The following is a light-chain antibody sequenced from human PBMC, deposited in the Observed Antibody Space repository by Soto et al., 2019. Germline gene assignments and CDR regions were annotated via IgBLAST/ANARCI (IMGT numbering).Light chain of an antibody. CDR3: LLYYGGALPNWL. V-gene: IGLV1-44*01. CDR2: ADD. CDR1: SSNIGSST. Sequence: QSVLTQPPSASGTPGQRVTISCSGSSSNIGSSTVNWYQQLPGTAPKLLIYADDQRPSGVPDRFSGSKSGTSASLAISGLQSEDEADYYCLLYYGGALPNWLFGGGTKVTVL. J-gene: IGLJ3*02.